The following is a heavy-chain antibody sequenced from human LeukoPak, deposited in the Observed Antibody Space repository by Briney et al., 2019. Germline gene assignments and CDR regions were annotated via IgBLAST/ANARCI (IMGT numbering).Heavy chain of an antibody. D-gene: IGHD5-24*01. Sequence: PGGSLRLSCAASGFTLSSYTMNWVRQAPGKGLEWVSSISSSSIYIYYTDSLKGRFTISRDNAKNSLFLQMNSLRAEDTAVYYCARGRRDGYNLVDAFDIWGQGTMVTVSS. J-gene: IGHJ3*02. CDR2: ISSSSIYI. CDR3: ARGRRDGYNLVDAFDI. CDR1: GFTLSSYT. V-gene: IGHV3-21*01.